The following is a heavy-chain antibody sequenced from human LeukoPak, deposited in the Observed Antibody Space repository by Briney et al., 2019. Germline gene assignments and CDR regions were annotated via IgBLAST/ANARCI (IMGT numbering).Heavy chain of an antibody. J-gene: IGHJ4*02. CDR2: MIVYGSST. CDR1: GFTFSSYW. CDR3: ARELPFDY. Sequence: GGSLRLSCAASGFTFSSYWMHWVRQTPGKALVCVSRMIVYGSSTTYAESVEGRFNISRDKAKNTLYLQMNTLRAEDTAVYSCARELPFDYWGQGTLVTVSS. V-gene: IGHV3-74*01.